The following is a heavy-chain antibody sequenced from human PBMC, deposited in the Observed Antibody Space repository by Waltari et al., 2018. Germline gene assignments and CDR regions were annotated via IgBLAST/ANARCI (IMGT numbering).Heavy chain of an antibody. Sequence: QVQIVQSGPEVKKPGSSVTLSGKVSGDTFNKHAITWLRQGPGQGLELIGNIIPCFETPVYAQKFHDRITITADASTTTAFMEVRNLRSDDTAVYFCARALLEGQAAIFASWGQGTLIAVSS. J-gene: IGHJ4*02. CDR1: GDTFNKHA. CDR2: IIPCFETP. D-gene: IGHD5-12*01. V-gene: IGHV1-69*15. CDR3: ARALLEGQAAIFAS.